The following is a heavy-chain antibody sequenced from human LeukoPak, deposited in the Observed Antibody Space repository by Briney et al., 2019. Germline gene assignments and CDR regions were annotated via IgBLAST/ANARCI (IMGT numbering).Heavy chain of an antibody. V-gene: IGHV3-23*01. CDR3: AKDHCSSTSCRFDY. Sequence: GGSLRLSCAASGFTFTTYAMSWVRQAPGRGLEWVSTISSSGGSTYYADSVKGRFTISRDNSKNTLYLQMNSLRAEDTAIYYCAKDHCSSTSCRFDYWGQGTLVTVSS. CDR1: GFTFTTYA. D-gene: IGHD2-2*01. J-gene: IGHJ4*02. CDR2: ISSSGGST.